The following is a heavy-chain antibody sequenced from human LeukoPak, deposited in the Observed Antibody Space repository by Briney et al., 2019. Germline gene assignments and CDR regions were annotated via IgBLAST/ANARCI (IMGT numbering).Heavy chain of an antibody. Sequence: PGGSLRLSCAASGFTFSSYSMSWVRQAPGKGLEWVSSISSSSSYIYYADSVKGRFTISRDNAKNSLYLQMNSLRAEDTAVYYCASGVYCGSTSCYGRFDPWGQGTLVTVSS. CDR1: GFTFSSYS. V-gene: IGHV3-21*01. D-gene: IGHD2-2*01. CDR3: ASGVYCGSTSCYGRFDP. J-gene: IGHJ5*02. CDR2: ISSSSSYI.